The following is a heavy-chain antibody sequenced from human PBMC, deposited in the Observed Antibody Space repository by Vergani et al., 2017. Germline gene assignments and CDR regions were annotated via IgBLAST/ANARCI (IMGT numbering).Heavy chain of an antibody. Sequence: QVQLQESGPGLVKPSQTLSLTCTVSGGSLSTGSYYWSWIRQPPGKGLEWIGSIYYSGSTYYNPSLKSRVTISVDTSKNQFSLKLSSLTAADTAVYYCARSRYYYYYYMDVWGKGTTVTVSS. V-gene: IGHV4-39*01. J-gene: IGHJ6*03. CDR1: GGSLSTGSYY. CDR2: IYYSGST. CDR3: ARSRYYYYYYMDV.